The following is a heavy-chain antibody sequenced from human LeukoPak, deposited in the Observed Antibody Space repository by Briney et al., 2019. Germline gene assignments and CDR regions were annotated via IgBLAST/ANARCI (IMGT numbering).Heavy chain of an antibody. D-gene: IGHD3/OR15-3a*01. CDR1: GFTFNNYG. V-gene: IGHV3-23*01. CDR3: AKDLWTGLFDY. CDR2: ISGSGRST. J-gene: IGHJ4*02. Sequence: GGTLRLSCAASGFTFNNYGTTWVRQAPGKGLEWVSGISGSGRSTYYADSVKGRFIISRDNSKNTLYPQMNSLRAEDTAVYYCAKDLWTGLFDYWGQGTLVTVSS.